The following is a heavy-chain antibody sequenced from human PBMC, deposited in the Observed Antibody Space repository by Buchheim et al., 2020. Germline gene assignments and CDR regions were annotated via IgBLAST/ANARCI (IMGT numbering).Heavy chain of an antibody. CDR2: IYYSGST. Sequence: QVQLQESGPGLVKPSETLSLTCTVSGGSISSYYWRWIRQPPGKGLEWIGYIYYSGSTNYNPSLNSRVTISVDTSKNQFSLKLSSVTAADTAVYYWARGYSSSSDFDYWGQGTL. J-gene: IGHJ4*02. D-gene: IGHD6-13*01. V-gene: IGHV4-59*01. CDR1: GGSISSYY. CDR3: ARGYSSSSDFDY.